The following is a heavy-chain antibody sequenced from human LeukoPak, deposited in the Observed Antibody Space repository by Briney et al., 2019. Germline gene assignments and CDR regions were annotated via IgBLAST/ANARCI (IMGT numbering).Heavy chain of an antibody. J-gene: IGHJ4*02. CDR1: GGSFSGYY. Sequence: PSETPSLTCAVYGGSFSGYYWSWIRQPPGKGLEWIGEINHSGSTNYNPSLKSRVTISVDTSKNQFSLKLSSVTAADTAVYYCARGIDSYGPGDYWGQGTLVTVSS. CDR2: INHSGST. D-gene: IGHD5-18*01. V-gene: IGHV4-34*01. CDR3: ARGIDSYGPGDY.